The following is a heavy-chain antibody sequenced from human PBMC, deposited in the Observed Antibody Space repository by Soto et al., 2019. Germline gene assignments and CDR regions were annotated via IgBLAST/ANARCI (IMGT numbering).Heavy chain of an antibody. D-gene: IGHD4-17*01. CDR3: ARGGGYGGNSWFDP. J-gene: IGHJ5*02. Sequence: QVQLQQWGAGLLKPSETLSLTCAVYGGSFSGYYWSWIRQPPGKGLEWIGEINHSGITNYNPSLKSRVTISVDTSKNQFSLKLSSVTAADTAVYYCARGGGYGGNSWFDPWGQGTLVTVSS. V-gene: IGHV4-34*01. CDR2: INHSGIT. CDR1: GGSFSGYY.